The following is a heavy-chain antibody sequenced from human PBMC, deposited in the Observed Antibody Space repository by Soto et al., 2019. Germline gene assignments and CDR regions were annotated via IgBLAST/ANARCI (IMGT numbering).Heavy chain of an antibody. CDR2: IYTSGST. Sequence: SGTLDLTCAVSGGSISIYYWSWIRQPAGKGLEWIGRIYTSGSTNYNPSLKSRVTMSVDTSKNQFSLKLSSVTAADTAVYYCARVGCSSTSCYLDYWGQGTMVTVSS. V-gene: IGHV4-4*07. J-gene: IGHJ4*02. D-gene: IGHD2-2*01. CDR3: ARVGCSSTSCYLDY. CDR1: GGSISIYY.